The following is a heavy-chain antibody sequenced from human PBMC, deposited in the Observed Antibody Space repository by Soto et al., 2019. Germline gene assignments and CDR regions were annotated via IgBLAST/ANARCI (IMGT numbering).Heavy chain of an antibody. CDR2: IYYSGST. CDR1: GGSISSGDYY. CDR3: GREAYDLERRGYYHY. D-gene: IGHD3-22*01. J-gene: IGHJ4*02. Sequence: PSETLSLTCTVSGGSISSGDYYWSWIRQPPGKGLEWIGYIYYSGSTYYNPSLKSRVTISVDTSKNQFSLKLSSVTAADTAVYYCGREAYDLERRGYYHYWGQETLFP. V-gene: IGHV4-30-4*01.